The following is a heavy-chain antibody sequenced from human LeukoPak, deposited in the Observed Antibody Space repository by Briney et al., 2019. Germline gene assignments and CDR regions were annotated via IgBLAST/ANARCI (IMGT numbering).Heavy chain of an antibody. CDR3: ARGDIVATIRGILGDYGMDV. CDR1: GYTFTSYG. CDR2: IIPIFGTA. Sequence: GASVKVSCKASGYTFTSYGISWVRQAPGQGLEWMGGIIPIFGTANYAQKFQGRVTITADKSTSTAYMELSSLRSEDTAVYYCARGDIVATIRGILGDYGMDVWGKGTTVTVSS. V-gene: IGHV1-69*06. J-gene: IGHJ6*04. D-gene: IGHD5-12*01.